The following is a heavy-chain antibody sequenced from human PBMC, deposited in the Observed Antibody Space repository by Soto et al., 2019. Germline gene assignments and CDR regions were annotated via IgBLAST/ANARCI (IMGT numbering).Heavy chain of an antibody. CDR1: GFTLSSYA. CDR2: ISYDGSNK. Sequence: GGSLRLSCPASGFTLSSYAMHWVRQAPGKGLEWVAVISYDGSNKYYADSVKGRFTISRDNSKNTLYLQMNSLRAEDTAVYYCARGTLRYFDWLGPNYYYGMDVWGQGTTVTVSS. CDR3: ARGTLRYFDWLGPNYYYGMDV. D-gene: IGHD3-9*01. V-gene: IGHV3-30-3*01. J-gene: IGHJ6*02.